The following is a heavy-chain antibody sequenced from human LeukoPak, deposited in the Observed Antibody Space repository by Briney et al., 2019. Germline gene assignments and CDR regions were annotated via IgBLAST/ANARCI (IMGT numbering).Heavy chain of an antibody. Sequence: GGSLRLSCSVSGFTFSSYAIHWVRQAPGKGPEYVSVINTSGDKTYYADSVKGRFTISRDNSKNTVSLQMSSLRAEDAAMYYCVKDLYKGDTSPWYYFDYWGQGTLVTVSS. CDR3: VKDLYKGDTSPWYYFDY. D-gene: IGHD6-13*01. J-gene: IGHJ4*02. CDR2: INTSGDKT. V-gene: IGHV3-64D*06. CDR1: GFTFSSYA.